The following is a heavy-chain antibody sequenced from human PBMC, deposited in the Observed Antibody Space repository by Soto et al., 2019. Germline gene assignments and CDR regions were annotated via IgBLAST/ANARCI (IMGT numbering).Heavy chain of an antibody. J-gene: IGHJ4*02. CDR1: GYTFTSYA. Sequence: ASVKVSCKASGYTFTSYAMHWVRQAPGQRLEWIGWINAGNGNTKYSQKFQGRVTITRDTSASTAYMELSSLRSEDTAVYYCARDSGYDEYYFDYWGQGTLVTVSS. CDR2: INAGNGNT. V-gene: IGHV1-3*01. D-gene: IGHD5-12*01. CDR3: ARDSGYDEYYFDY.